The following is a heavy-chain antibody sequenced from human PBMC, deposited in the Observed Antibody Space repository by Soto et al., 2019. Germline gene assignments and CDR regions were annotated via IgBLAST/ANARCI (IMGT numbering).Heavy chain of an antibody. CDR3: ARCLVQLERLWGDTKYYYCGMDV. CDR2: IIPIFGTA. V-gene: IGHV1-69*12. CDR1: GGTFSSYA. Sequence: QVQLVQSGAEVKKPGSSVKVSCKASGGTFSSYAISWVRQAPGQGLEWMGGIIPIFGTANYAQKFQGRLTITADESTGTAHMELSSLRDEDTDVYDCARCLVQLERLWGDTKYYYCGMDVWGQGTTVTVSS. J-gene: IGHJ6*02. D-gene: IGHD1-1*01.